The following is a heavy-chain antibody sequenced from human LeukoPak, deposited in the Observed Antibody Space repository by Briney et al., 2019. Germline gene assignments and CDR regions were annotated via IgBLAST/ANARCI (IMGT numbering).Heavy chain of an antibody. CDR2: ISSSSSYI. V-gene: IGHV3-21*04. CDR3: ARDCSSTSCKTLDY. CDR1: GFTFSSYE. J-gene: IGHJ4*02. Sequence: GGSLRLSCAASGFTFSSYEMNWVRQAPGKGLEWVSSISSSSSYIYYADSVKGRFTISRDNAKNSLYLQMNSLRAEDTAVYYCARDCSSTSCKTLDYWGQGTLVTVSS. D-gene: IGHD2-2*01.